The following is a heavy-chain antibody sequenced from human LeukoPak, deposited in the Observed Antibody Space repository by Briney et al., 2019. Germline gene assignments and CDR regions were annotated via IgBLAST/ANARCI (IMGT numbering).Heavy chain of an antibody. Sequence: PGGSLRLSCAASGFTFSSYAMSWVRQAPGKGLEWVSAISGSGGSTYYADSVKGRFTISRDNSKNMLYLQMNSLRAEDTAVYYCAKGNEWLRFVFLDYWGQGTLVTVSS. V-gene: IGHV3-23*01. CDR3: AKGNEWLRFVFLDY. D-gene: IGHD5-12*01. CDR2: ISGSGGST. J-gene: IGHJ4*02. CDR1: GFTFSSYA.